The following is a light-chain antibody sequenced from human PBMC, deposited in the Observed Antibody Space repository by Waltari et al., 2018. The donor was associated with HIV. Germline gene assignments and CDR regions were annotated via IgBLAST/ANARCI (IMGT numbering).Light chain of an antibody. CDR1: KLGDRF. Sequence: SHELTQPPSVSVSPGQTASITCSGDKLGDRFACWYQQKTGQSPVLVIYQDTKRPSGIPERFSGSNSGNTATLTISGTQTMDEADYYCQAWDTNTAAVFGTGTKVTVL. J-gene: IGLJ1*01. CDR2: QDT. CDR3: QAWDTNTAAV. V-gene: IGLV3-1*01.